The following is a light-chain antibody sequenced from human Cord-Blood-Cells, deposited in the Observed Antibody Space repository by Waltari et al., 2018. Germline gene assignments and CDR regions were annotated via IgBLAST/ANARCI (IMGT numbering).Light chain of an antibody. CDR2: GAS. CDR3: QQYGSSQT. Sequence: EIVLTQSPGTLSLSPGERATLSCRASQRVSSSYLAWYQQKPGQAPRLLIYGASSRATGIPDRFSGSGSGTDFTLTIIRLEPEDFAVYYCQQYGSSQTFGQGTKGEIK. J-gene: IGKJ1*01. V-gene: IGKV3-20*01. CDR1: QRVSSSY.